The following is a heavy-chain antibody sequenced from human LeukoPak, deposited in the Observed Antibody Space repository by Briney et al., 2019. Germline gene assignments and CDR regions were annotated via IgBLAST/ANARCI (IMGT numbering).Heavy chain of an antibody. V-gene: IGHV3-7*03. D-gene: IGHD3-22*01. CDR1: GFTFSNYW. CDR3: ATQGLFSSTYYFDSSGYPFDY. CDR2: IRQDGSEK. J-gene: IGHJ4*02. Sequence: GGSLRLSCAASGFTFSNYWMSWVRQAPGKGLEWVANIRQDGSEKQYVDSVKGRFTISRDNAKNSLYLQMNSLRAEDTAVYYCATQGLFSSTYYFDSSGYPFDYWGQGTLVTVSS.